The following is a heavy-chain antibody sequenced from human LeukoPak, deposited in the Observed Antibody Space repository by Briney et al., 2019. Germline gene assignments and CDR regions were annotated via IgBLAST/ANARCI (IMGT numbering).Heavy chain of an antibody. CDR1: GFTFSSYG. CDR2: IRYDGSNK. Sequence: PGGSLRLSCAASGFTFSSYGMHWVRQAPGKGLEWVAFIRYDGSNKYYADSVKGRFTISRDNSKNTLYLQMNSLRAEDTAVYYCAKSLLLWFGELSYFDYWGQGTLVTVSS. V-gene: IGHV3-30*02. CDR3: AKSLLLWFGELSYFDY. D-gene: IGHD3-10*01. J-gene: IGHJ4*02.